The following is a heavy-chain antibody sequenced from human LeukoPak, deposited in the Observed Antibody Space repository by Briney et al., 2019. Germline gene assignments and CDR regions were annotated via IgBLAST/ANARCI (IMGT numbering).Heavy chain of an antibody. Sequence: SETLSLTCTVSGGSISSSSFYWGWVRQPPGKGLEWIRSLFHAESTSCNPSLKSRVTISVDTSKNLFSLRLSSVTAADTAVYYCARLRSGWNNFDYWGQGTLVTVSS. CDR3: ARLRSGWNNFDY. D-gene: IGHD6-19*01. J-gene: IGHJ4*02. CDR2: LFHAEST. CDR1: GGSISSSSFY. V-gene: IGHV4-39*01.